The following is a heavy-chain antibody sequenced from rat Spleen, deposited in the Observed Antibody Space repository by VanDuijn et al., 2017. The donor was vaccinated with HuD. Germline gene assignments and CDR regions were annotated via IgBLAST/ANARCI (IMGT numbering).Heavy chain of an antibody. V-gene: IGHV2-43*01. CDR1: GFSLTSHH. Sequence: QVQLKESGPGLVQPSQTLSLTCTVSGFSLTSHHVSWVRQSPGKGLEWMGVMWRGGSTEYNSALKSRLSISRDTSKNHVFLKMNSLQSEDTATYHCARAPGNGYVMDAWGQGASVTVSS. D-gene: IGHD5-1*01. CDR3: ARAPGNGYVMDA. J-gene: IGHJ4*01. CDR2: MWRGGST.